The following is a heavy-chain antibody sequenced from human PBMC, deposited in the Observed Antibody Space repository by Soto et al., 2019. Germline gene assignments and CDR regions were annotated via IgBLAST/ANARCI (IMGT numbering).Heavy chain of an antibody. CDR1: GFTFSSYA. Sequence: GGSLRLSCAASGFTFSSYAMHWVRQAPGKGLEWVAVISYDGSNKYYADSVKGRFTISRDNSKNTLYLQMNSLRAEDTAVYYCARSRWYYYDSSGYYLDYWGQGTLVTVSS. J-gene: IGHJ4*02. CDR3: ARSRWYYYDSSGYYLDY. CDR2: ISYDGSNK. D-gene: IGHD3-22*01. V-gene: IGHV3-30-3*01.